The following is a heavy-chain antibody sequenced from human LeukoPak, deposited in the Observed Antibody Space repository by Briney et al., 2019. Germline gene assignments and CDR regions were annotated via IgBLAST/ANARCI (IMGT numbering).Heavy chain of an antibody. Sequence: GGSLRLSCAASGFTFRNYWMSWVRQAPGKGLEWVANINQDGNEKYYMDSVKGRFTISRDNAKNSLYLQINSLRVEDTALYYCARGGAVFAFDIWGQGTVVTVSS. J-gene: IGHJ3*02. CDR3: ARGGAVFAFDI. CDR2: INQDGNEK. V-gene: IGHV3-7*01. D-gene: IGHD2-8*01. CDR1: GFTFRNYW.